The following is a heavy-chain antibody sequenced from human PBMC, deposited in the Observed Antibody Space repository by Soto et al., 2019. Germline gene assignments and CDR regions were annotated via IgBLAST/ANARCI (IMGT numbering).Heavy chain of an antibody. CDR2: IYYSGST. CDR1: GASMSSSSYY. V-gene: IGHV4-39*01. Sequence: SXTLSLTCTVSGASMSSSSYYWCWIRQPPGKGLEWIGSIYYSGSTYYNPSLKSRVIISADTSKNQLSLKLSSVTAADTAVYSCARHGTHLNWFDPWGQGSLVTVSS. D-gene: IGHD1-26*01. J-gene: IGHJ5*02. CDR3: ARHGTHLNWFDP.